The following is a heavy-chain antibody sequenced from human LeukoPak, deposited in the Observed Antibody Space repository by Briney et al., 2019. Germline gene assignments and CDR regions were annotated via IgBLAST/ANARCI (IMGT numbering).Heavy chain of an antibody. D-gene: IGHD2-15*01. CDR1: GFTFSSYG. CDR2: ISGSGGST. V-gene: IGHV3-23*01. Sequence: PGGTLRLSCAASGFTFSSYGMSWVRQAPGKGLEWVPAISGSGGSTYYADSVKGRFTISRDNSKNTLYLQMNSLRAEDTAVYYCAKDANPDIVVVVAATPGHYWGQGTLVTVSP. CDR3: AKDANPDIVVVVAATPGHY. J-gene: IGHJ4*02.